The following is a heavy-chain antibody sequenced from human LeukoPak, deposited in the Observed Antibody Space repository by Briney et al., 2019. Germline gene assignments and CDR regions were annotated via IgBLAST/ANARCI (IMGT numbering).Heavy chain of an antibody. D-gene: IGHD2/OR15-2a*01. Sequence: GRSLRLSCAASGFTFDDHVMHWVRQTPGKGLEWVSGISWRKDTIGYADSVKGRFIISRDSAKNSLYLQMNSLGAEDTAVYYCARDLKFLTPLDYWGQGTLVTVS. CDR3: ARDLKFLTPLDY. CDR2: ISWRKDTI. J-gene: IGHJ4*02. V-gene: IGHV3-9*01. CDR1: GFTFDDHV.